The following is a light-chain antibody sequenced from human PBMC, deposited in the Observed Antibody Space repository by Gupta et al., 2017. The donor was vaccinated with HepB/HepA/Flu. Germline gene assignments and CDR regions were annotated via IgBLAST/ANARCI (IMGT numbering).Light chain of an antibody. CDR3: QQRYSWPLT. CDR1: QSVRTY. CDR2: DIS. J-gene: IGKJ4*01. V-gene: IGKV3-11*01. Sequence: EIVLTQSLAALPLSLGERATLSCRASQSVRTYLAWYQQKPGLAPRLLIYDISSRATGIPASFSGSGSGTDFTLTINSLEPEDFAVYYCQQRYSWPLTFGGGTTVEIK.